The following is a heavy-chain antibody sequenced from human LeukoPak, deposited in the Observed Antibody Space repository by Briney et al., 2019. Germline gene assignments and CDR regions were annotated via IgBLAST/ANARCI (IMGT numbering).Heavy chain of an antibody. J-gene: IGHJ4*02. Sequence: GESLTISCKASGYSFTNYWIVWVRQMPGKGLEWMGIIYPGDSDARYSPSFQGQVTISADKSVSTASLQWSSLKASDTAIYYCARLLSSRCYDSWGQGTLVTVSS. CDR2: IYPGDSDA. CDR1: GYSFTNYW. V-gene: IGHV5-51*01. CDR3: ARLLSSRCYDS. D-gene: IGHD6-13*01.